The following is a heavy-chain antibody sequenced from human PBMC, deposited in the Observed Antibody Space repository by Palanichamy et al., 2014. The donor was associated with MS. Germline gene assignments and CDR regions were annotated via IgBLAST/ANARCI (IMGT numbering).Heavy chain of an antibody. CDR2: ISESGVTK. CDR1: GFSFSTYE. Sequence: EVQLVESGGALVQPAGSLRLSCVTSGFSFSTYEMNWVRQAPGRGLEWVAYISESGVTKNYADSVRGRFTISRNNAKNSLYLQMNSLRVEDTGIYYCAKDGSPAGSNWFWVKHSWFDSWGRGALVTVSS. CDR3: AKDGSPAGSNWFWVKHSWFDS. D-gene: IGHD3-10*01. J-gene: IGHJ5*01. V-gene: IGHV3-48*03.